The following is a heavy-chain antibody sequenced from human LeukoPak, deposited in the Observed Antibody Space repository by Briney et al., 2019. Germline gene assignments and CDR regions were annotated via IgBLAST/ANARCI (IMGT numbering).Heavy chain of an antibody. CDR2: IYTSGST. CDR3: ARSEDYDILTGYSH. D-gene: IGHD3-9*01. Sequence: PSETLSLTCTVSGGSINSYYWNWIRQPAGKGLEWIGRIYTSGSTNYNPPLKSRVTISVDTSKNQFSLKLSSVTAADTAVYYCARSEDYDILTGYSHWGQGTLVTVSS. V-gene: IGHV4-4*07. CDR1: GGSINSYY. J-gene: IGHJ4*02.